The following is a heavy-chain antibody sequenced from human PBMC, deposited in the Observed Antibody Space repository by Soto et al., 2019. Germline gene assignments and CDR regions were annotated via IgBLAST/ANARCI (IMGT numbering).Heavy chain of an antibody. Sequence: VGSLRLSCVFSVFTFNSYAISWVRDAPGKGLEWVSAISGSGSSRDYADSVKGRFTISRDNSMNTLYLQMNSLRADDTAVYYCASTNRHIRADGVFDPWGQGALVTVSS. J-gene: IGHJ5*02. CDR3: ASTNRHIRADGVFDP. CDR1: VFTFNSYA. V-gene: IGHV3-23*01. CDR2: ISGSGSSR. D-gene: IGHD1-20*01.